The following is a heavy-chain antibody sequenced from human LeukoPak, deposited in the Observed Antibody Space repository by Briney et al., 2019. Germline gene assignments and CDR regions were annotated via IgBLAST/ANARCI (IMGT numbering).Heavy chain of an antibody. CDR2: IYYSGST. CDR3: ARERDGYSYFDY. V-gene: IGHV4-39*07. Sequence: KASETLSLTCTVSGGSISSSSYYWGWIRQPPGKGLEWIGSIYYSGSTYYNPSLKSRVTISVDTSKNQFSLKLSSVTAADTAVYYCARERDGYSYFDYWGQGTLVTVSS. J-gene: IGHJ4*02. CDR1: GGSISSSSYY. D-gene: IGHD5-24*01.